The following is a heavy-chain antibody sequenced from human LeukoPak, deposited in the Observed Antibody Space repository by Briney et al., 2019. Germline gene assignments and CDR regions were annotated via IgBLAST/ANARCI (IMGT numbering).Heavy chain of an antibody. CDR1: GGSISSYY. J-gene: IGHJ6*02. Sequence: SETLSLTCTVSGGSISSYYWSWIRQPPGKGLEWIGEINHSGSTNYNPSLKSRVTISVDTSKNQFSLKLSSVTAADTAVYYCARGLVSGWYSPRGYLDVWGQGTTVTVSS. CDR2: INHSGST. D-gene: IGHD6-19*01. V-gene: IGHV4-34*01. CDR3: ARGLVSGWYSPRGYLDV.